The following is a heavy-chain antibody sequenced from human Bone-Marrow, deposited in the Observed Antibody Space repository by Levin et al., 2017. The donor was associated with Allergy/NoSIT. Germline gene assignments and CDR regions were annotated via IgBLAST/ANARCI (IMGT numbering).Heavy chain of an antibody. V-gene: IGHV4-59*12. CDR3: ARDLGKTVGGYSYGLYF. J-gene: IGHJ4*02. Sequence: SETLSLTCLVSGHSMNDYYWSWIRQPPGRGLEWIGHIYYSGSTNYNPSLQSRVTISVDNSKNQLSLDLTSVTAADTAVYYCARDLGKTVGGYSYGLYFWGPGTLVTVSS. CDR2: IYYSGST. D-gene: IGHD5-18*01. CDR1: GHSMNDYY.